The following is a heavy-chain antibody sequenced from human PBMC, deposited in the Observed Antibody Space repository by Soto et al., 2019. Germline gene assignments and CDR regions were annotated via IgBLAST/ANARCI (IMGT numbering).Heavy chain of an antibody. CDR3: ARNGYGSGSYYPNFDY. D-gene: IGHD3-10*01. V-gene: IGHV4-34*01. Sequence: PSETLSLTCAVYGGSFNGYYWSWIRQPPGKGLEWIGEINHSGSTNYNPSLKSRVTISVDTSKNQFSLKLSSVTAADTAVYYCARNGYGSGSYYPNFDYWGQGTLVTVSS. CDR2: INHSGST. CDR1: GGSFNGYY. J-gene: IGHJ4*02.